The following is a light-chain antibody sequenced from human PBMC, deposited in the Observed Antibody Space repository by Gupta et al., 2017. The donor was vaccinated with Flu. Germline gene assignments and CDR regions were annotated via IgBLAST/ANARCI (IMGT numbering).Light chain of an antibody. CDR2: KAS. V-gene: IGKV1-5*03. Sequence: DIQLTQSPSTLSASVGDRVTITCRASQTIDSWLAWYQKKPGRAPKSLIYKASSLETGVPSRFSGGGSGTEFSLTIRRLQPDDFASYYYQHYRSSPWTFGQGTKVEIK. J-gene: IGKJ1*01. CDR1: QTIDSW. CDR3: QHYRSSPWT.